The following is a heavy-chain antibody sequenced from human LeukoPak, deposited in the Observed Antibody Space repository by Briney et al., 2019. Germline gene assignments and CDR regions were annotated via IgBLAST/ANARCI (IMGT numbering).Heavy chain of an antibody. CDR3: ARALGYGDWFDP. V-gene: IGHV4-61*02. CDR2: IYTSGST. J-gene: IGHJ5*02. CDR1: GGSISSSSYY. Sequence: SETLSLTCSVSGGSISSSSYYWSWIRQPAGKGLEWIGRIYTSGSTNYNPSLKSRVTMSVDTSKNQFSLKLSSVTAADTAVYYCARALGYGDWFDPWGQGTLVTVSS. D-gene: IGHD3-10*01.